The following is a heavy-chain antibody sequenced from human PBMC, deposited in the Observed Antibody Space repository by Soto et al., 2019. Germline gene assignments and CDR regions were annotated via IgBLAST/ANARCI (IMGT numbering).Heavy chain of an antibody. Sequence: ESLRICCTGSGYSFTSYWISWVRQMPGKGLGWVGRIDPSDSYTNYSPSFQGHVTISADKSISTAYLQWSSLKASDTAMYYCARFPGDYGSGSYYNVGDAFDIWGQGTMVTV. D-gene: IGHD3-10*01. V-gene: IGHV5-10-1*01. CDR2: IDPSDSYT. CDR1: GYSFTSYW. CDR3: ARFPGDYGSGSYYNVGDAFDI. J-gene: IGHJ3*02.